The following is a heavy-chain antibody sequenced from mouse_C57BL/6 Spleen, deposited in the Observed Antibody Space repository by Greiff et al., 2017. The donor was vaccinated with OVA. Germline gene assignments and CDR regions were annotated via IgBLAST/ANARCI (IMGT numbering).Heavy chain of an antibody. D-gene: IGHD2-4*01. Sequence: DVQLQESGPGLVKPSQSLSLTCSVTGYSITSGYYWNWIRQFPGNKLEWMGYISYDGSNNYNPSLKNRISITRDTSKNQFFLKLNSVTTEDTATYYCARGDYEYYFDYWGQGTTLTVSS. CDR3: ARGDYEYYFDY. V-gene: IGHV3-6*01. CDR1: GYSITSGYY. J-gene: IGHJ2*01. CDR2: ISYDGSN.